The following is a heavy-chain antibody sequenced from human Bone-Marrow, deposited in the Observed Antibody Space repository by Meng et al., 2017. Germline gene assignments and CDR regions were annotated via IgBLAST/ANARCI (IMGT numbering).Heavy chain of an antibody. D-gene: IGHD3-10*01. Sequence: GESLKISCAASGFTFSSYSMNWVRQAPGKGLEWVSSISSSSNIYYADSVKGRFTISRDNAKNSLYLQMNNLKAEDTTVYYCARDGILLWFGELAWFDPWGQGTLVTVSS. V-gene: IGHV3-21*01. CDR2: ISSSSNI. CDR1: GFTFSSYS. J-gene: IGHJ5*02. CDR3: ARDGILLWFGELAWFDP.